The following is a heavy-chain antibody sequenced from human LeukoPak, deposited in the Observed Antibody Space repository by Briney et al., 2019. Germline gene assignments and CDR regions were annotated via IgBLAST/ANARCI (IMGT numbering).Heavy chain of an antibody. CDR1: GFTFSSYG. V-gene: IGHV3-23*01. CDR3: AKDISLWFGELIWFDP. Sequence: GGSLRLSCVASGFTFSSYGMSWVRQAPGKGLEWVSAISGSGGSTYYADSVKGRFTISRDNSKNTLYLQMNSLRAEDTAVYYCAKDISLWFGELIWFDPWGQGALVTVSS. D-gene: IGHD3-10*01. J-gene: IGHJ5*02. CDR2: ISGSGGST.